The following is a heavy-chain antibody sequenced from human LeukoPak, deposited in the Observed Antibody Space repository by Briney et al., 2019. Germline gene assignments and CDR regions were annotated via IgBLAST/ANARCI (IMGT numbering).Heavy chain of an antibody. CDR1: GGSISSSSYY. Sequence: SETLSLTCTVSGGSISSSSYYWSWIRQPAGKGLEWIGRIYTSGSTNYNPSLKSRVTISVDTSKNQFSLKLSSVTAADTAVYYCATSYGSGATTIDYWGQGTLVTVSS. D-gene: IGHD3-10*01. V-gene: IGHV4-61*02. CDR3: ATSYGSGATTIDY. CDR2: IYTSGST. J-gene: IGHJ4*02.